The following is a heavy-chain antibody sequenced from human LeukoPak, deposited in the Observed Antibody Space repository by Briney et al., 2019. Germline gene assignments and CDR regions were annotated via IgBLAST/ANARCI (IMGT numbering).Heavy chain of an antibody. CDR1: GGSFSGYY. CDR3: ARVDGNTAINY. D-gene: IGHD5-18*01. V-gene: IGHV4-34*01. Sequence: PSETLSLTCAVSGGSFSGYYWTWIRQPPGKGLEWIGEINHSGSANYSPSLSSRVTISLDMSENQFSLKLSSVTAADTAVYYCARVDGNTAINYWGQGTLVTVSS. J-gene: IGHJ4*02. CDR2: INHSGSA.